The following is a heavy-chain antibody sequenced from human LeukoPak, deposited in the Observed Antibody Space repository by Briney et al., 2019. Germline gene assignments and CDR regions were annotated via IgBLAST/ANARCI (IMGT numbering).Heavy chain of an antibody. V-gene: IGHV3-53*01. CDR3: ARSGSGWFDR. J-gene: IGHJ5*02. Sequence: PGGSLRLSCAASXFXXXXXXXXXVXXXPEXXXXXVXVMYNDGSTXYADSVKGRFTISRDNSKNTVYLQMNSLRVEDTXIXYCARSGSGWFDRWGQGTLVTVSA. D-gene: IGHD6-19*01. CDR1: XFXXXXXX. CDR2: MYNDGST.